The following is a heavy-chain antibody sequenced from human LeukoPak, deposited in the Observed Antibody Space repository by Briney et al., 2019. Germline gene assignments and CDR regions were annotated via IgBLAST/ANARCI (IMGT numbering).Heavy chain of an antibody. J-gene: IGHJ4*02. V-gene: IGHV1-18*01. CDR3: ARWDTAMDAFDY. D-gene: IGHD5-18*01. CDR1: GYTFTSYG. CDR2: ISAYNGNT. Sequence: ALVKVSCKASGYTFTSYGISWVRQAPGQGLEWMGWISAYNGNTNYAQKLQGRVTMTTDTSTSTAYMELRSLRSDDTAVYYCARWDTAMDAFDYWGQGTLVTVSS.